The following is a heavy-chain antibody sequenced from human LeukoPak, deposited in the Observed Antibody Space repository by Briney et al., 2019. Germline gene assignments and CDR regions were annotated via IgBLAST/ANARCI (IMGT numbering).Heavy chain of an antibody. D-gene: IGHD3-16*02. Sequence: SETLSLTCTVSGGSISSYYWSWIRQPPGKGLEWIGYIYYSGSTNYNPSLKSRVTISVDTSKNQFSLKLSSVTAADTAVYYCARSPYDYVWGSYRYMSPYYFDYWGQGTLVTVSS. CDR1: GGSISSYY. CDR2: IYYSGST. J-gene: IGHJ4*02. V-gene: IGHV4-59*12. CDR3: ARSPYDYVWGSYRYMSPYYFDY.